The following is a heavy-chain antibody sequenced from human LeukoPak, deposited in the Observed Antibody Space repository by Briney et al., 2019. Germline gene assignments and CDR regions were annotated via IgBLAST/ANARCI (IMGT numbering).Heavy chain of an antibody. CDR3: RQIYYYAMDV. V-gene: IGHV3-23*01. J-gene: IGHJ6*02. CDR1: GFTFSNYG. CDR2: ISGSGGDT. Sequence: GGSLRLSCAASGFTFSNYGMSWVRQAPGEGLEWVSSISGSGGDTYYADSVKGRFPISRDHSKNPLSLQMKSLRAEDTAIYYCRQIYYYAMDVWGQGPTVTVSS.